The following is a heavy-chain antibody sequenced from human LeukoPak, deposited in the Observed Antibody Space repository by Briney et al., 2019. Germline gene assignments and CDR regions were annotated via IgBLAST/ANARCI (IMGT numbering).Heavy chain of an antibody. D-gene: IGHD2-2*01. J-gene: IGHJ4*02. V-gene: IGHV3-23*01. CDR2: ISYSGVST. CDR1: GFTFSSYA. CDR3: ARARKYCSSTSCYYFDY. Sequence: GGSLRLSCAVSGFTFSSYAVNWVRQAPGKGLEWVSGISYSGVSTYYADFVQGRFTVTRDNSKNTLYLQMNSLRAEDTAVYYCARARKYCSSTSCYYFDYWGQGTLVTVSS.